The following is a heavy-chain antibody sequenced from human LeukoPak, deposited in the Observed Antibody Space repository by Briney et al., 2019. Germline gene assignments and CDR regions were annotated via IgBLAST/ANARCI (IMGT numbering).Heavy chain of an antibody. Sequence: SVKVSCKTSGGTFNNYAINWLRQAPGQGLEWMGGIIPIFGTANYSQKFLDRVTITTDRSTRTAYMELNSLISEDTAAYYCARNWGIQYPPHYIFHYWGQGTLVTVSS. CDR3: ARNWGIQYPPHYIFHY. V-gene: IGHV1-69*05. CDR2: IIPIFGTA. D-gene: IGHD4-11*01. CDR1: GGTFNNYA. J-gene: IGHJ4*02.